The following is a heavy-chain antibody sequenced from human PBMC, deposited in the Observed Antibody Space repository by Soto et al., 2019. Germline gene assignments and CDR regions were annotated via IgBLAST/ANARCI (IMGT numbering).Heavy chain of an antibody. CDR3: ARYYDFWSGYYWFDP. J-gene: IGHJ5*02. D-gene: IGHD3-3*01. CDR2: IYYSGTT. CDR1: GGSISSYY. V-gene: IGHV4-59*08. Sequence: SETLSLTCTVSGGSISSYYWSWIRQPPGKGLEWIGYIYYSGTTNYNPSLKSRVTISVDTSKNQFSLKLTSVTAADTAVYYCARYYDFWSGYYWFDPWGQGTLVTVSS.